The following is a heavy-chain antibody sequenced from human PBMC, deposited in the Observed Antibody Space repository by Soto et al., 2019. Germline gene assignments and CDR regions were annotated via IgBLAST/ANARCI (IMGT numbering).Heavy chain of an antibody. V-gene: IGHV3-7*01. CDR2: IKQDGSEK. Sequence: GGSLRLSCAASGFTFISYWMSWVRQAPGKGLEWVANIKQDGSEKYYVDSVKGRFTISRDNAKNSLYLQMNSLRAEDTAVYYCARDPGTLWFGELLGSWHASDISGQGTMVTLS. CDR3: ARDPGTLWFGELLGSWHASDI. J-gene: IGHJ3*02. CDR1: GFTFISYW. D-gene: IGHD3-10*01.